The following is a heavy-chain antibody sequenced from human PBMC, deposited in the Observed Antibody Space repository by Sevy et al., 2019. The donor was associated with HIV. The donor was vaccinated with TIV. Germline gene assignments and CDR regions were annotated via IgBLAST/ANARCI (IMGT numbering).Heavy chain of an antibody. Sequence: SLTCTVSGDSITNGDYYWTWIRQHPGKGLEWIGYIYYTGSTYYNPSLESRLTMSIDTSKNQFSLRLTSVTAADTAIYYCARGDTVLPTGGFDLWGRGTLVTVSS. J-gene: IGHJ2*01. CDR3: ARGDTVLPTGGFDL. CDR2: IYYTGST. CDR1: GDSITNGDYY. V-gene: IGHV4-31*03. D-gene: IGHD2-8*02.